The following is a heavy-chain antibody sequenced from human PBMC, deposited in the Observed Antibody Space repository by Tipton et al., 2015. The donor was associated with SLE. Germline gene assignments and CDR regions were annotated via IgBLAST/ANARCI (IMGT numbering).Heavy chain of an antibody. J-gene: IGHJ4*02. Sequence: GLVKPSETLSLTCTVSGYSISSGYYWGWIRQPPGKGLEWIGSIYHSGSTNYNPSLKSRVTISVDTSKNQFSLKLSSVTAADTAVYYCARGAAAHDYWGQGTLVTVSS. D-gene: IGHD6-13*01. CDR1: GYSISSGYY. CDR3: ARGAAAHDY. V-gene: IGHV4-38-2*02. CDR2: IYHSGST.